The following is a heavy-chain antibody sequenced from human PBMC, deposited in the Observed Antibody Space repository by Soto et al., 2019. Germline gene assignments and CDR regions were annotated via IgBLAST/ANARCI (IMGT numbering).Heavy chain of an antibody. CDR2: INHSGST. J-gene: IGHJ4*02. D-gene: IGHD3-22*01. CDR3: ARGSITMIVPDY. CDR1: GGSFSGYY. V-gene: IGHV4-34*01. Sequence: PSETLSLTCAVYGGSFSGYYWSWIRQHPGKGLEWIGEINHSGSTSYNPSLKNRATISVDASKNQFSLKLNSVTAADTAGYCCARGSITMIVPDYWGQGTLVTVSS.